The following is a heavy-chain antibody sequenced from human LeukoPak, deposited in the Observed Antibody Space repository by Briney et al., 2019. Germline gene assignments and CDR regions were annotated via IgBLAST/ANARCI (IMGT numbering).Heavy chain of an antibody. J-gene: IGHJ4*02. CDR2: IYSGGST. V-gene: IGHV3-53*01. CDR3: AKGGYYDSSGALRNY. CDR1: GFTVSSNY. Sequence: PGGSLRLSCAASGFTVSSNYMSWVRQAPGKGLEWVSVIYSGGSTYYADSVKGRFTISRDNSKSTLYLQMNSLRAEDTAVYYCAKGGYYDSSGALRNYWGQGTLVTVSS. D-gene: IGHD3-22*01.